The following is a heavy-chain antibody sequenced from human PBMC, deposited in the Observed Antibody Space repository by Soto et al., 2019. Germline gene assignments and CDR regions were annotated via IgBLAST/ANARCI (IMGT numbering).Heavy chain of an antibody. J-gene: IGHJ4*02. D-gene: IGHD3-3*01. CDR3: AHRVLRTVFGLVTTTAIYFDF. V-gene: IGHV2-5*02. Sequence: GPTPVKPRQTLTLTCTFSGFSLTTSGVGVGWIRQSPGKAPEWLALIYWDDDKRYSPSLKSRLTITKDTSKNQVVLTMADLDPADTATYYCAHRVLRTVFGLVTTTAIYFDFWGQGTPVAVSS. CDR1: GFSLTTSGVG. CDR2: IYWDDDK.